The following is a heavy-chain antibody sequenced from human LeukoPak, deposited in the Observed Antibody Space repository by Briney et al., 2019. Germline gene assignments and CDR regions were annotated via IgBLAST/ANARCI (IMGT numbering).Heavy chain of an antibody. V-gene: IGHV3-23*01. J-gene: IGHJ4*02. CDR3: AKGGGSCCFDC. Sequence: GGSLRLSCAASGFTFSNYAMSWVRQAPGKGLEWVSAISGSGGSTYYADSVKGRFTISRDNSKNTLYLQLSSLRAEDAAIYYCAKGGGSCCFDCWGQGTLVTVSS. CDR1: GFTFSNYA. D-gene: IGHD2-15*01. CDR2: ISGSGGST.